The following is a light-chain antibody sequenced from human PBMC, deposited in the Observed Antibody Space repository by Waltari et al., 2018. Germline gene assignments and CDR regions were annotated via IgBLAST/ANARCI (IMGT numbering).Light chain of an antibody. CDR2: KAS. Sequence: DIQMTQSPSTLSASVGDRVTITCRASQSLSKWLAWYQQKPGKAPKVLIYKASTLESGCPSRFSGSGSGTEFTLTISSLQPDDFETYYCQQYRNLWTFGQGTKVEIK. CDR1: QSLSKW. J-gene: IGKJ1*01. CDR3: QQYRNLWT. V-gene: IGKV1-5*03.